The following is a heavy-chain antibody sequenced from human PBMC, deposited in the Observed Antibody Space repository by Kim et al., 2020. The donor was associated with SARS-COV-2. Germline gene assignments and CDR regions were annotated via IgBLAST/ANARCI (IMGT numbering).Heavy chain of an antibody. J-gene: IGHJ4*01. CDR2: IYYSGST. CDR1: GGSISSSSYY. CDR3: ARDGPGDSDVPYYFDY. D-gene: IGHD5-18*01. V-gene: IGHV4-39*07. Sequence: SETLSLTCTVSGGSISSSSYYWGWIRQPPGKGLEWIGSIYYSGSTYYNPSLKSRVTISVDTSKNQFSLKLSSVTAADTAVYYCARDGPGDSDVPYYFDY.